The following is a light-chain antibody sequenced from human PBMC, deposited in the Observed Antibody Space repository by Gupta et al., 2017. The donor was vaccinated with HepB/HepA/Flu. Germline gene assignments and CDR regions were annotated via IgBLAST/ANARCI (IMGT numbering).Light chain of an antibody. V-gene: IGKV3-15*01. J-gene: IGKJ1*01. Sequence: EIVMTQSPATLSLSPGESATLSCRASQSSSTNLAWYQEKPGQAPRRIIHGASTLYVTSTRTTVVPARFIGSGSGTEFTLTIRSLQSEDSAVYSCQQDDYWPWTFGQGTKVEIK. CDR1: QSSSTN. CDR2: GASTLYVTS. CDR3: QQDDYWPWT.